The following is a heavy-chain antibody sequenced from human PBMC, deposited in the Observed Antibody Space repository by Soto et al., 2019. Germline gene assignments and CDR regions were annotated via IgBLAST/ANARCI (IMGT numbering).Heavy chain of an antibody. CDR3: AHSVVAGLGYYFDY. CDR2: IYWDDDK. D-gene: IGHD6-19*01. J-gene: IGHJ4*02. V-gene: IGHV2-5*02. CDR1: GFSLSSTRVA. Sequence: QITLKESGPTLVKPTQTLTLTCTFSGFSLSSTRVAVGWIRQPPGKALEWLALIYWDDDKRYSPFLKSRLTITKDTSKTQVVLTMTNMDPVDTATYYCAHSVVAGLGYYFDYWCQGTLVTVSS.